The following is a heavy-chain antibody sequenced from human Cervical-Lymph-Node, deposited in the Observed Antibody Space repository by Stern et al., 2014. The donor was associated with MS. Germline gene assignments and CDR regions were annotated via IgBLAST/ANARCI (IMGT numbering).Heavy chain of an antibody. V-gene: IGHV2-5*02. D-gene: IGHD3-16*01. Sequence: QVTLRESGPTLVKPTQTLTLTCTFSGFSLSTSAVGVGWIRQPPGKALEWLALIYWDGDNRYKPSLKSRVTITKDAFQNQVALYMTNMDPVDTATYYCAHRDVVGVGGGYAECFQRWGQGTLVTVSS. CDR2: IYWDGDN. CDR1: GFSLSTSAVG. J-gene: IGHJ1*01. CDR3: AHRDVVGVGGGYAECFQR.